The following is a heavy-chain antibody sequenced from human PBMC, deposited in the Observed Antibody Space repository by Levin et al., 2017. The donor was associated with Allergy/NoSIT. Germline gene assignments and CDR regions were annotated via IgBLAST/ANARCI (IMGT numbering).Heavy chain of an antibody. Sequence: GESLKISCVASAFTFSSYNMNWVRQAPGKGLEWVSSISTSSSYIYYADSVRGRFTISRDNAQNSLYLQMNSLRAEDTAVYYCARVGGIASDALSFYYYYYMDVWGKGTTVTVSS. V-gene: IGHV3-21*01. CDR1: AFTFSSYN. J-gene: IGHJ6*03. CDR3: ARVGGIASDALSFYYYYYMDV. D-gene: IGHD6-13*01. CDR2: ISTSSSYI.